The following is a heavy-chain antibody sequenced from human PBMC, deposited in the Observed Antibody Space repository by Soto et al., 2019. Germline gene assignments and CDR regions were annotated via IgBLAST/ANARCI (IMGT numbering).Heavy chain of an antibody. CDR1: GFTFITYA. V-gene: IGHV3-23*01. Sequence: QPGWSLRLACASSGFTFITYAMRWVRQAPGKGLEWVSAISGSGGNTYYADSVKGRFTISRDNSKNTLYLQMNSLRAEDTAVYYCAKRTVLDYWGQGTQVTVSS. J-gene: IGHJ4*02. D-gene: IGHD2-21*02. CDR3: AKRTVLDY. CDR2: ISGSGGNT.